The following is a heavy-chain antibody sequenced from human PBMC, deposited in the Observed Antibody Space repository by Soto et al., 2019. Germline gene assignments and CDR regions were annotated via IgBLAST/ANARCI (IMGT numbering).Heavy chain of an antibody. D-gene: IGHD1-26*01. J-gene: IGHJ6*02. CDR1: GYTFSNHW. CDR3: AKSIEGGPMDV. CDR2: IFPRDSDT. V-gene: IGHV5-51*01. Sequence: LNISCQGSGYTFSNHWINWVRLVPGKGLEWMGIIFPRDSDTRYSPSLQGQVIISVDKSTNTAYLQWTRLTASDTAIYYCAKSIEGGPMDVWGQGTTVTVS.